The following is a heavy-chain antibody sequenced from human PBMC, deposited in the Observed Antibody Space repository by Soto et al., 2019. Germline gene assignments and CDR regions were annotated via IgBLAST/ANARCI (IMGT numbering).Heavy chain of an antibody. V-gene: IGHV3-23*01. CDR1: GFTFSNYA. D-gene: IGHD6-13*01. J-gene: IGHJ4*02. CDR2: LSDSVGST. CDR3: AKVYSSWYSGFFDY. Sequence: EVQLLESGGGLVQPGGSLRLSCAASGFTFSNYAMSWVRQAPGKGLEWVSGLSDSVGSTYYADSVKGRFTISRNNSMNTQYPQLTALRAEDTAVYYCAKVYSSWYSGFFDYWGQGTLVTVSS.